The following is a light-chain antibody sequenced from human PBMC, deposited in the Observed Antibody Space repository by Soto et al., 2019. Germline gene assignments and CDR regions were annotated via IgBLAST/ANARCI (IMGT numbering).Light chain of an antibody. J-gene: IGKJ2*01. CDR1: QSVSSSSY. CDR3: RQYGSSPSYT. V-gene: IGKV3-20*01. Sequence: EIVLTQSPGTLSLSPGERATLSCRASQSVSSSSYLAWYQQKPGQAPRLLIYGASSRATGIPDRFSGSGSATDFTLTISRLETEDFEVYYCRQYGSSPSYTFGQGTKLEIK. CDR2: GAS.